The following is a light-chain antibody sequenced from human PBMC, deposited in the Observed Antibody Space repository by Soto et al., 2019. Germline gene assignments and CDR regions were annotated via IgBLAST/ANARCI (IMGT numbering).Light chain of an antibody. Sequence: EIVLTQSPATLSLSPGERATLSCRASQSVSSFLAWYQHKPGQAPRLLIYDASNRATGIPARFSGSGSGTDFTLTISSLEPEDFAVYYCEQYDGSPYTFGQGTKLEIK. CDR2: DAS. CDR3: EQYDGSPYT. CDR1: QSVSSF. J-gene: IGKJ2*01. V-gene: IGKV3-11*01.